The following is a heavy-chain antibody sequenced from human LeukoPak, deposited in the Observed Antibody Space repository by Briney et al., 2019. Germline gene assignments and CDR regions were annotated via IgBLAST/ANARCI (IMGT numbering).Heavy chain of an antibody. CDR2: IYHSGST. J-gene: IGHJ3*02. D-gene: IGHD3-22*01. CDR1: GYSISSGYY. Sequence: SETLSLTCTVSGYSISSGYYWGWIRQPPGKGLEWIGSIYHSGSTNYNPSLKSRVTISVDTSKNQFSLKLSSVTAADTAVYYCARDDSSGYDAFDIRGQGTMVTVSS. CDR3: ARDDSSGYDAFDI. V-gene: IGHV4-38-2*02.